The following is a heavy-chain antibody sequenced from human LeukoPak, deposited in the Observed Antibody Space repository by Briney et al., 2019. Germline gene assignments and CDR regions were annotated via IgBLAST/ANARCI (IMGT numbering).Heavy chain of an antibody. CDR2: ISYGGST. V-gene: IGHV4-59*08. D-gene: IGHD4-17*01. Sequence: PSETLSLTCTVSGGSISNYYWSWIRQPPGKGLEWIGYISYGGSTNSNPSLKSRVTISVDTSKNQFSLRLSSVTAADTAVYYCASERGHYEYYWGQGTLVTVSS. CDR1: GGSISNYY. CDR3: ASERGHYEYY. J-gene: IGHJ4*02.